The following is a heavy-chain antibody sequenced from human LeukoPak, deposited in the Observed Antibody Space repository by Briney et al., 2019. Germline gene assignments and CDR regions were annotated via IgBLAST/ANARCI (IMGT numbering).Heavy chain of an antibody. V-gene: IGHV4-34*01. CDR2: INHSGST. Sequence: SETLSLTCAVYGGSFSGYYWSWIRQPPGKGLEWIGEINHSGSTNYNPSLKSRVTISVDTSKNQFSPKLSSVTAADTAVYYCARAAGVSYGGITYFDYWGQGTLVTVSS. CDR1: GGSFSGYY. D-gene: IGHD5-18*01. CDR3: ARAAGVSYGGITYFDY. J-gene: IGHJ4*02.